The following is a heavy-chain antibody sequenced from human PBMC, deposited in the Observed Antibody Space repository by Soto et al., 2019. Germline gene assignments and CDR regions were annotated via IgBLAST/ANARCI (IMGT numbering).Heavy chain of an antibody. CDR1: GYTFISYG. J-gene: IGHJ6*02. Sequence: QVQLVQSGAEVKKPGASVKVSCKASGYTFISYGISWVRQAPGQGLEWMGWITAYNGNTNYAQKLQGRVTMTTDTSTSTADMELRSLRSVDTAVYYCARGGGYSGYDYYYYYGMDVWGQGTTVTVSS. V-gene: IGHV1-18*01. CDR3: ARGGGYSGYDYYYYYGMDV. D-gene: IGHD5-12*01. CDR2: ITAYNGNT.